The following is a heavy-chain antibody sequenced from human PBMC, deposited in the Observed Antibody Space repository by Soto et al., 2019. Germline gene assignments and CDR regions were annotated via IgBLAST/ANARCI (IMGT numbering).Heavy chain of an antibody. D-gene: IGHD3-22*01. V-gene: IGHV4-4*07. CDR1: GGSISSYY. CDR3: ARDRLDYDSSGYYWRWFDP. J-gene: IGHJ5*02. Sequence: TLSLTCTVSGGSISSYYWSWIRQPAGKGLEWIGRIYTSGSTNYKPSLKSRVTMSVDTSKNQFSLKLSSVTAADTAVYYCARDRLDYDSSGYYWRWFDPWGQGTLVTVSS. CDR2: IYTSGST.